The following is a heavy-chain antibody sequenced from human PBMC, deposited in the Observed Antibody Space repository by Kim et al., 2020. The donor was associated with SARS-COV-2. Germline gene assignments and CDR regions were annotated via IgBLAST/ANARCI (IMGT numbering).Heavy chain of an antibody. Sequence: SETLSLTCTVSGGSISSYSWSWIRQSPGKGLEWIGYIYYSGSTNYNPSLKSRVTISVDTSKNQFSLKLSSVTAADTAVYYCAKYHPPHYYDSSGYYFDYWGQGTLVTVSS. D-gene: IGHD3-22*01. CDR1: GGSISSYS. J-gene: IGHJ4*02. CDR2: IYYSGST. V-gene: IGHV4-59*13. CDR3: AKYHPPHYYDSSGYYFDY.